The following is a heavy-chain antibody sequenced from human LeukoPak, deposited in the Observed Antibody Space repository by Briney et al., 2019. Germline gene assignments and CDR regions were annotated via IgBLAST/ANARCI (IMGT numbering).Heavy chain of an antibody. CDR3: AKESGKFDY. Sequence: GGPLRLSCVVSGINFADYAMHWVRQPPGKGLEWVSLISADGGSTFSADSVKGRFSISRDNSKNSLHLQMNSLRSEDTAMYYCAKESGKFDYWGQGTLVAVSS. CDR1: GINFADYA. CDR2: ISADGGST. V-gene: IGHV3-43*02. J-gene: IGHJ4*02.